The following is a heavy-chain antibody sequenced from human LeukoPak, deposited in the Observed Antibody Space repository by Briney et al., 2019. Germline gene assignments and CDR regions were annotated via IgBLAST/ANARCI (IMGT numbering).Heavy chain of an antibody. Sequence: PGGSLRLSCAASGFTFSDYYMSWIRQAPGKGLGWVSYISSSGSTIYYADSVKGRFTISRDNAKNTLYLQMNSLRAEDTAVYYFVSQIRYFDGLRFDYWGQEPLVTVSS. CDR1: GFTFSDYY. CDR2: ISSSGSTI. D-gene: IGHD3-9*01. J-gene: IGHJ4*02. CDR3: VSQIRYFDGLRFDY. V-gene: IGHV3-11*01.